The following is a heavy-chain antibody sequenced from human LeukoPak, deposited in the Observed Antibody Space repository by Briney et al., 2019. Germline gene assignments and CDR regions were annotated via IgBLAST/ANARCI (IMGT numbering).Heavy chain of an antibody. CDR3: ASDPFTISAYDAFNI. CDR1: GFTSSTYW. J-gene: IGHJ3*02. CDR2: INQDGSDK. Sequence: TGGSLRLSCVASGFTSSTYWMSWVRQAPGKGLEWVANINQDGSDKYYVDSVKGRLTISRDNAKNSLYLQMNSLRVEDTAVYYCASDPFTISAYDAFNIWGQGTVVTVSS. V-gene: IGHV3-7*01. D-gene: IGHD3-3*02.